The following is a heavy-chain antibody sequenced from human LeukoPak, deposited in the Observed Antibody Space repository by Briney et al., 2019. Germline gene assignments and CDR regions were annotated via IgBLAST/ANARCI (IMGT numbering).Heavy chain of an antibody. J-gene: IGHJ4*03. Sequence: SETLSLTCAVYGGSFSLYYWSWIRQSPGEGLEWIAEIDHRGDTNYNPSVKSRVTISVDTSKNQFSLKVRSLSAADTAVYYCARGPTISETGYFDFWGQGTLVTVSS. D-gene: IGHD1-1*01. CDR1: GGSFSLYY. CDR2: IDHRGDT. V-gene: IGHV4-34*01. CDR3: ARGPTISETGYFDF.